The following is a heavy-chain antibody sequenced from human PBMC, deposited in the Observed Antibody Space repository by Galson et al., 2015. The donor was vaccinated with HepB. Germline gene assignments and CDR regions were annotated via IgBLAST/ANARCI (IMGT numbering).Heavy chain of an antibody. V-gene: IGHV3-30*04. D-gene: IGHD3-22*01. Sequence: SLRLSCAASGFTFSSCAMHWVRQAPGKGLEWVAVISYDGSNKYYADSVKGRFTISRDNSKNTLYLQMNSLRAEDTAVYYCARDRPEGPGIVVVITGFDYWGQGTLVTVSS. CDR3: ARDRPEGPGIVVVITGFDY. J-gene: IGHJ4*02. CDR1: GFTFSSCA. CDR2: ISYDGSNK.